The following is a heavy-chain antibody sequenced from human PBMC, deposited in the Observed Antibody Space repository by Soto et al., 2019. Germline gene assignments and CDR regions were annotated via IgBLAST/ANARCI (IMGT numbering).Heavy chain of an antibody. V-gene: IGHV1-69*08. D-gene: IGHD2-15*01. J-gene: IGHJ5*02. CDR2: IIPILGIA. Sequence: QVQLVQSGAEVKKPGSSVKVSCKASGGTFSSYTISWVRQAHGQGLEWMGRIIPILGIANYSQKFQGRVTITADKSTSTAYMEVSSLRSEDTAVYYCARDGVGYCSGGSCYSGRWFDPWGQGTLVTVSS. CDR1: GGTFSSYT. CDR3: ARDGVGYCSGGSCYSGRWFDP.